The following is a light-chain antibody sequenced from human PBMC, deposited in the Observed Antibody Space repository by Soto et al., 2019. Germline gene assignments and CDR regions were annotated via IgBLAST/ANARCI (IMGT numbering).Light chain of an antibody. V-gene: IGKV1-27*01. CDR1: QGISNY. CDR3: EKYNSAPNT. J-gene: IGKJ2*01. Sequence: DIQMTQSPSSLSASVGDRVTITCRASQGISNYLAWYQQKPGKVPKLLIYVASTLQSGVTSRFSGSRSGTDFFLTISSVHPEDVATYYCEKYNSAPNTFGQGSKLDIK. CDR2: VAS.